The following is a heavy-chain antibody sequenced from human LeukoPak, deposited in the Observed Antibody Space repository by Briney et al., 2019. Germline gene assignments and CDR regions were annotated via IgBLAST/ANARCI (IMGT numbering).Heavy chain of an antibody. CDR1: GGTFTSYA. V-gene: IGHV1-69*13. D-gene: IGHD5-24*01. Sequence: ASVKVSCKASGGTFTSYAISWVRQAPGQGLEWMGGIIPIFGTANYARKFQGRVTITADESTSTAYMELSSLRSEDTAVYYCARDGNRRRDDYNFHFDYWGQGTLVTVSS. CDR2: IIPIFGTA. CDR3: ARDGNRRRDDYNFHFDY. J-gene: IGHJ4*02.